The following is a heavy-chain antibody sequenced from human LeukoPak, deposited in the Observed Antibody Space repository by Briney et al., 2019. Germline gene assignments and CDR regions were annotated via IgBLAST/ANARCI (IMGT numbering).Heavy chain of an antibody. CDR2: ISIDGSEK. V-gene: IGHV3-30*18. J-gene: IGHJ4*02. CDR1: GFIFRNYG. CDR3: ANPLSRGYVYLYY. Sequence: GGSLRLSCAASGFIFRNYGMHWVRQAPGKGLEWVAVISIDGSEKNYADSVKGRFTISRDKAKNTVYMQINSLRGHDTALYYCANPLSRGYVYLYYWGQATLVTLSS. D-gene: IGHD5-12*01.